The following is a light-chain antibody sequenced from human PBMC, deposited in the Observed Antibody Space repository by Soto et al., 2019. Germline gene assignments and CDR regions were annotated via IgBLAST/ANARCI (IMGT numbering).Light chain of an antibody. J-gene: IGKJ4*01. CDR1: QSVSSN. CDR2: GAS. V-gene: IGKV3-15*01. CDR3: QQHHNWPLT. Sequence: EIVMTQSPATLSVSPGERATLSCRASQSVSSNLAWYQQKPGQAPRLLIYGASTRATGIPARFSGSGSGTEFTRTISSLQSEDFAVYYCQQHHNWPLTFGGGPTVEIK.